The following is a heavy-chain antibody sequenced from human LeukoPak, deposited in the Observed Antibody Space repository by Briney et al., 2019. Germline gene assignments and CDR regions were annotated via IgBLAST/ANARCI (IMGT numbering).Heavy chain of an antibody. D-gene: IGHD3-16*02. J-gene: IGHJ4*02. CDR2: IFSSDEK. V-gene: IGHV2-26*01. CDR1: GFSRSNARLG. Sequence: SAPTLVNPTATLTLTCTVSGFSRSNARLGVSWIRQPTGNALEGLAHIFSSDEKSYSSFLKSRLTTSKDTSKSQVVLTMTNMDPVDTATYYCARIYVWGSYRYIDYWGQGTLVTVSS. CDR3: ARIYVWGSYRYIDY.